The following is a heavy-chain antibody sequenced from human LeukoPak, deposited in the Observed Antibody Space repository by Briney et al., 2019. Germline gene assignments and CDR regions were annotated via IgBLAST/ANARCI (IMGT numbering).Heavy chain of an antibody. CDR1: GGSISSGSYY. D-gene: IGHD3-10*01. J-gene: IGHJ5*02. V-gene: IGHV4-61*02. CDR3: ARESSVTMVRGVMGWFDP. Sequence: SETLSLTCTVSGGSISSGSYYWSWIRQPAGKGLEWIGRIYTSGSTNYNPSLKSRVTISVDTSKNQFSLKLSSVTAADTAVYYCARESSVTMVRGVMGWFDPWGQGTLVTVSS. CDR2: IYTSGST.